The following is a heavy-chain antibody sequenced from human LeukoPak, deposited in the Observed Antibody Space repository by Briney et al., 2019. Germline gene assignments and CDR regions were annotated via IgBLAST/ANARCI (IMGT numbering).Heavy chain of an antibody. CDR1: GGTFSSYT. Sequence: ASVKVSCKASGGTFSSYTISWVRQAPGQGLEWMGWINPNSGGTNYAQKFQGRVTMTRDTSISTAYMELSRLRSDDTAVYYCARAWGGTTFDPWGQGTLVTVSS. V-gene: IGHV1-2*02. CDR3: ARAWGGTTFDP. CDR2: INPNSGGT. D-gene: IGHD1-7*01. J-gene: IGHJ5*02.